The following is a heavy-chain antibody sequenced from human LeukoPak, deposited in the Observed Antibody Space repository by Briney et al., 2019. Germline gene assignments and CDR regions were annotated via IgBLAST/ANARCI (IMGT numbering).Heavy chain of an antibody. J-gene: IGHJ2*01. CDR2: IYYSGST. D-gene: IGHD7-27*01. CDR3: ARHRPGDQDWYFDL. CDR1: GGSISSYY. V-gene: IGHV4-59*08. Sequence: PSGTLSLTCTVSGGSISSYYWSWIRQPPGKGLEWIGYIYYSGSTNYNPSLKSRVTISVDTSKNQFSLKLSSVTAADTAVYYCARHRPGDQDWYFDLWGRGTLVTVSS.